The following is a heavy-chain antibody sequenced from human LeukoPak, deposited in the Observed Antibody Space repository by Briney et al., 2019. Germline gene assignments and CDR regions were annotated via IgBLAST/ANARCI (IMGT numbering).Heavy chain of an antibody. J-gene: IGHJ4*02. CDR2: ISGSGGTI. D-gene: IGHD4-17*01. CDR3: ARDHYGDYIVDY. Sequence: GGSLRLSCVASGFTFSSYTMNWVRQAPGKGLEWVSYISGSGGTIYYADSLRGRFTISRDNAKNSLYLQMTSLRVEDTALYYCARDHYGDYIVDYWGQGTLVTVSS. V-gene: IGHV3-48*03. CDR1: GFTFSSYT.